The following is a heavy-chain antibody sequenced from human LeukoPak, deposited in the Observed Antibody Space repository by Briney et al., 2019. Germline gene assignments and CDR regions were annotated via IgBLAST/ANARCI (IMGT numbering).Heavy chain of an antibody. CDR1: GFTFSDYY. D-gene: IGHD2-2*01. CDR3: ARDSDGARPAAMYAFDI. J-gene: IGHJ3*02. Sequence: GGSLRLSCAASGFTFSDYYMSWIRQAPGKGLEWISYISGGGRTIYYADSVKGRFTMSRDNAKNSLYLEMNRLSAEDTAVYYCARDSDGARPAAMYAFDIWGQGTMVTVSS. V-gene: IGHV3-11*01. CDR2: ISGGGRTI.